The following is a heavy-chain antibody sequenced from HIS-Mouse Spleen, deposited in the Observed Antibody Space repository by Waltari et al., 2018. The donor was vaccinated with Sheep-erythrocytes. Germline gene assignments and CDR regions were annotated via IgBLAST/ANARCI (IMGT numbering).Heavy chain of an antibody. V-gene: IGHV1-18*01. CDR1: GYTFTSYG. J-gene: IGHJ4*02. CDR2: ISAYNGNT. D-gene: IGHD6-13*01. CDR3: ARLPGSWYVDY. Sequence: GAEVKKPGASVKVSCKASGYTFTSYGISWGRRAPGQGLEWMGWISAYNGNTNYAQKHQGRVTMTTDTSTRTAYRELRSLRSDDTAVHYCARLPGSWYVDYWGQGTLVTVSS.